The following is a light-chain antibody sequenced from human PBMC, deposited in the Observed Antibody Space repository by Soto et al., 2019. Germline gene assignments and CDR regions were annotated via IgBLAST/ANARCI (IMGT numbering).Light chain of an antibody. CDR2: GAS. Sequence: EIVLTQSPGTLSLSPGERATLSCRASQSVSSSYLAWYQQKPGQAPRLLIYGASSRATGIPDRFSGSGSGTDFTLTISRLEPEDCAVYYCLQYGSSHGTFGQGTKVEIK. CDR1: QSVSSSY. V-gene: IGKV3-20*01. CDR3: LQYGSSHGT. J-gene: IGKJ1*01.